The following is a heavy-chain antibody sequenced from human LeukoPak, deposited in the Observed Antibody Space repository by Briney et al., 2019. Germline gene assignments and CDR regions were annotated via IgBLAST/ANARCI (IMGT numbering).Heavy chain of an antibody. D-gene: IGHD1-26*01. CDR3: ANGRDYYYSMEV. J-gene: IGHJ6*03. CDR1: GFTFRTYA. V-gene: IGHV3-30*02. Sequence: GGSLRLSCAASGFTFRTYAMHWVRQAPGKGLQRVAFIHYDETKKYYRDSVEGRFTISRDNSKNTLFLEMNSLRGEDTAIYYCANGRDYYYSMEVWGRGTTVIVSS. CDR2: IHYDETKK.